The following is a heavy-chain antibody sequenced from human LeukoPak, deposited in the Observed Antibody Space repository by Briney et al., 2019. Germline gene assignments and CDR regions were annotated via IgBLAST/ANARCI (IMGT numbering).Heavy chain of an antibody. V-gene: IGHV3-23*01. CDR2: ISGSGGST. D-gene: IGHD3-10*01. J-gene: IGHJ4*02. CDR1: GFPFSSYA. CDR3: ASSAIRGLLVPLGY. Sequence: AGGSLRLSCAASGFPFSSYAMSWVRQAPGKGLEWVSAISGSGGSTYYADSVKGRFTISRDNSKNTLYLQMSSLRAEDTAVYYCASSAIRGLLVPLGYWGQGTLVTVSS.